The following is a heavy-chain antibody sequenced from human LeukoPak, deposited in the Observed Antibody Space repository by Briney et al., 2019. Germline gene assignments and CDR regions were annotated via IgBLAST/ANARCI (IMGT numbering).Heavy chain of an antibody. CDR2: IIPILGIA. J-gene: IGHJ6*03. D-gene: IGHD2-15*01. Sequence: SVKVSCKASGGTFSSYTISWVRQAPGQGLEWMGRIIPILGIANYAQKFQGRVTITADKSTSTAYMELSSLRSEDTAVYYCARDRGYCSGDSCYSSGNYYYYMDVWGKGTTVTVSS. V-gene: IGHV1-69*04. CDR1: GGTFSSYT. CDR3: ARDRGYCSGDSCYSSGNYYYYMDV.